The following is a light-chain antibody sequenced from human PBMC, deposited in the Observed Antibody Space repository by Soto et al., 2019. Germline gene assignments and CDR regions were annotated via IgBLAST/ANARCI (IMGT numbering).Light chain of an antibody. Sequence: QSALTQPASVSGSPGQSITISCTGTSSDVGSYNLVSWYQQHPGKAPKLMIYEGNKRPSGVSNRFSGSKSGNTASLTISGLQAEDEADYYCCSYAGISTWVFGGGTQLTVL. CDR2: EGN. V-gene: IGLV2-23*01. J-gene: IGLJ3*02. CDR3: CSYAGISTWV. CDR1: SSDVGSYNL.